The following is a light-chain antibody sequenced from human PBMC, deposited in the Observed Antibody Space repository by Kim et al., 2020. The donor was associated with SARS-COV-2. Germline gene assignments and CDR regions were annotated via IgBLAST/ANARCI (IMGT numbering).Light chain of an antibody. V-gene: IGLV2-14*03. CDR3: SSYTSSSTLV. CDR1: SSGVGGYNY. Sequence: GQSITMSWTGTSSGVGGYNYVSWYQQHPGKAPKLMMYDVSNRPSGVSNRFSGSKSGNTASLTISGLQAEDEADYYCSSYTSSSTLVFGGGTQLTVL. J-gene: IGLJ2*01. CDR2: DVS.